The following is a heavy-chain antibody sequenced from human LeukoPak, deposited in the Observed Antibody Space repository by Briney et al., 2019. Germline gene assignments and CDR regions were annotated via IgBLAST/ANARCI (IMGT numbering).Heavy chain of an antibody. Sequence: SETLSLTCTVSGGSISSYYWSWIRQPPGKGLEWIGYIYYSGSTNHNPSLKSRVTISVDTSKNQFSLKLSSVTAADTAVYYCARWGGGYNYWWFDPWGQGTLVTVSS. D-gene: IGHD5-24*01. CDR2: IYYSGST. V-gene: IGHV4-59*01. J-gene: IGHJ5*02. CDR3: ARWGGGYNYWWFDP. CDR1: GGSISSYY.